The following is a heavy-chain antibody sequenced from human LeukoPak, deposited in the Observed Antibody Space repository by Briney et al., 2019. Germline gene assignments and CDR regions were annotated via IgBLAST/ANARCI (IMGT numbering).Heavy chain of an antibody. J-gene: IGHJ3*02. V-gene: IGHV1-2*04. CDR1: GYTFTGNN. CDR2: INPNSGGT. CDR3: ARDKRSGAPPRYAFDI. Sequence: ASVKVSGKASGYTFTGNNMTWVRQAPGKGLKWMEGINPNSGGTNYAQKFQGWVTMTRDTSISTAYMELSRLRSDDTAVYYCARDKRSGAPPRYAFDIWGQGTMVTVSS. D-gene: IGHD1-1*01.